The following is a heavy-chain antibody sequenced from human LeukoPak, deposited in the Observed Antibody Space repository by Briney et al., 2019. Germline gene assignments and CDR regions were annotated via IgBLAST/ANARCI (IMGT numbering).Heavy chain of an antibody. D-gene: IGHD5-12*01. CDR1: GGSISSRSYY. Sequence: PSGTLSLTCTVSGGSISSRSYYWDWIRQPPGKGLEWIVNFYDSGSTYYNPSLKSRVTISGDTSKNQFSLKLSSVTAADTAVYYCARHTRPGCSGYENAFDIWGQGTMVTVSS. J-gene: IGHJ3*02. CDR3: ARHTRPGCSGYENAFDI. V-gene: IGHV4-39*01. CDR2: FYDSGST.